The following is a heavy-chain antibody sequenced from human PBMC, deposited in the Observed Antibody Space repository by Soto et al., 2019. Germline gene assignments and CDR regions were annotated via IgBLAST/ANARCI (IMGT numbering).Heavy chain of an antibody. CDR2: INAGNDHT. Sequence: QVQLVQSGAEEKKPGASVKVSCKASGYTFTGYAIQWVRQAPGQSLEWMGWINAGNDHTRYSQKYQDRVTITRDASARTAYMELYILRSEDTAVYYCARAIWYSGSYYFDSWGQGTLVTVSS. V-gene: IGHV1-3*05. D-gene: IGHD1-26*01. CDR1: GYTFTGYA. CDR3: ARAIWYSGSYYFDS. J-gene: IGHJ4*02.